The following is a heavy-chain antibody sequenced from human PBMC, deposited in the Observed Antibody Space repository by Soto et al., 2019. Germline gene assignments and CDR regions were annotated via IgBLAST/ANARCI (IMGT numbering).Heavy chain of an antibody. V-gene: IGHV4-31*11. CDR1: GAYISGADSY. D-gene: IGHD3-9*01. Sequence: QVHLQQSGPGLVKASETLSLSCVVSGAYISGADSYWFWIRKPPGKGLEWIGYIAYSGDTYYNPSLRRRVTISADMSENKFSLTLTSVTAAATAGYFCARDFERSAIGPWGQGTSVTFSS. CDR2: IAYSGDT. J-gene: IGHJ5*02. CDR3: ARDFERSAIGP.